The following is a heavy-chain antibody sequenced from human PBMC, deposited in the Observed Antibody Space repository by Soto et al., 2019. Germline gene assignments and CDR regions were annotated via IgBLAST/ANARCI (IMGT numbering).Heavy chain of an antibody. J-gene: IGHJ5*02. CDR2: ISSSGITI. Sequence: PGGSLRLSCAASGFTFSSYEMNWVRQAPGKGLEWVSYISSSGITIYYADSVKGRFNISRDNAKNSLYLQMNSLRAEDTAVYYCATNDPKGDWFDPWGKGTLVTV. CDR3: ATNDPKGDWFDP. V-gene: IGHV3-48*03. CDR1: GFTFSSYE.